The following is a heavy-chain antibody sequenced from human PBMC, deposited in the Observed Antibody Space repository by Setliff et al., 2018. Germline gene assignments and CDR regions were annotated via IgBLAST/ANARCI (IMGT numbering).Heavy chain of an antibody. V-gene: IGHV3-NL1*01. CDR2: ISWNGGGS. D-gene: IGHD2-15*01. CDR3: ARTCSGSGCYAGLES. Sequence: PGGSLRLSCAASGFTFTSYWMHWVRQSPGKGLEWVSGISWNGGGSGYADSVKGRFTISRDNSKNTLYLQMNSLRPEDTAVYYCARTCSGSGCYAGLESWGQGTPVTVSS. CDR1: GFTFTSYW. J-gene: IGHJ4*02.